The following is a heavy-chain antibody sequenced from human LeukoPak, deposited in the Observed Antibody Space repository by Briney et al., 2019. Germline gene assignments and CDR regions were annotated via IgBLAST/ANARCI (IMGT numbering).Heavy chain of an antibody. J-gene: IGHJ3*02. Sequence: SETLSLTCAVSADSFSSHYWTWIRQPPGKGLEWIGYISYIGSTNYNPSLKSRVTISIDTPKNQFSLRLSSVTAADTAVYYCARDLVTVTKGFDIWGQGTMVSVSS. CDR3: ARDLVTVTKGFDI. D-gene: IGHD4-17*01. CDR1: ADSFSSHY. V-gene: IGHV4-59*11. CDR2: ISYIGST.